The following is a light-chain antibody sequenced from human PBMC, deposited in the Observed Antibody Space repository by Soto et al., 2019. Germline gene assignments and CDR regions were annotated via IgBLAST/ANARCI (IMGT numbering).Light chain of an antibody. Sequence: QSALTQPASVSGSPGQSITFSCTGANSDVGGYNYVSWYQQHPGKAPKLMIYEVSNRPSGVSSRFSGSKSGNTASLTISGLQAEDEADYHCSSYTSSSTYVFGTGTKVTVL. CDR1: NSDVGGYNY. V-gene: IGLV2-14*01. CDR2: EVS. J-gene: IGLJ1*01. CDR3: SSYTSSSTYV.